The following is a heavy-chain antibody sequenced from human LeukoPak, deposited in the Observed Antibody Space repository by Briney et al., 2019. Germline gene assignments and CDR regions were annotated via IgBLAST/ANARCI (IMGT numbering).Heavy chain of an antibody. CDR1: GYTFTSYY. V-gene: IGHV1-46*01. CDR2: INPSGGST. D-gene: IGHD4-17*01. J-gene: IGHJ4*02. Sequence: ASVKVSCKASGYTFTSYYMHWVRQAPGQGLEWMGIINPSGGSTSYAQKFQGRVTITADESTSTAYMELSSLRSEDTAVYYCARGDYGVLQYYFDYWGQGTLVTVSS. CDR3: ARGDYGVLQYYFDY.